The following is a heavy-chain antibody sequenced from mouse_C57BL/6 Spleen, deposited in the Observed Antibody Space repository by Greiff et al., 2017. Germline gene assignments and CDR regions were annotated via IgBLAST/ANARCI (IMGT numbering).Heavy chain of an antibody. Sequence: EVQRVESGGDLVKPGGSLKLSCAASGFTFSSYGMSWVRQTPDKRLEWVATISSGGSYTYYPDSVKGRFTISRDNAKNTLYLQMSSLKSEDTAMYYGARLHYYGSSYGYFDVWGTGTTVTVSS. D-gene: IGHD1-1*01. J-gene: IGHJ1*03. CDR2: ISSGGSYT. CDR1: GFTFSSYG. CDR3: ARLHYYGSSYGYFDV. V-gene: IGHV5-6*01.